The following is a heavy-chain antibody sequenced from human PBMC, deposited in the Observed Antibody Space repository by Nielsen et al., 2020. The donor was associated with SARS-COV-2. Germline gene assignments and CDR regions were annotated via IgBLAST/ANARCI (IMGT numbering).Heavy chain of an antibody. CDR1: GYTFTSYG. V-gene: IGHV1-18*04. Sequence: ASVKVSCKASGYTFTSYGISWVRQAPGQGLEWMGWISAYNGNTNYAQKLQGRVTMTTDTSTSTAYMELRSLRSEDTAVYYCAAGGGILTGTYYFDYWGQGTLVTVSS. D-gene: IGHD3-9*01. J-gene: IGHJ4*02. CDR3: AAGGGILTGTYYFDY. CDR2: ISAYNGNT.